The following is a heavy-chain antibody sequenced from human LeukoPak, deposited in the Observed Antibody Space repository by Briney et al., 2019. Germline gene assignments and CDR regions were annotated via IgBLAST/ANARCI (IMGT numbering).Heavy chain of an antibody. CDR1: GFTVSSNY. D-gene: IGHD6-19*01. CDR2: IYSGGST. J-gene: IGHJ3*02. Sequence: AGGSLRLSCAASGFTVSSNYMSWVRQAPGKGLEWVSVIYSGGSTYYADSVKGRFTISRDNSKNTLYLQMNSLRAEHTAVYYCARDRSGSSGWYDAFDIWGQGTMVTVSS. V-gene: IGHV3-53*01. CDR3: ARDRSGSSGWYDAFDI.